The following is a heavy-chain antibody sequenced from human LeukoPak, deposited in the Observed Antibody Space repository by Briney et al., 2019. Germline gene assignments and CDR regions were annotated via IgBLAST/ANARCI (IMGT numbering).Heavy chain of an antibody. CDR3: ARTSHYFASGTGKSIYMDV. CDR1: GGSISSDY. J-gene: IGHJ6*03. D-gene: IGHD3-10*01. CDR2: IYYNGKT. Sequence: SETLSPTCTVPGGSISSDYWSWIRQPPGKELEWFGYIYYNGKTNNNPSLKSRATISIDTSKNQFSLRLTSVTAADTAVYYCARTSHYFASGTGKSIYMDVWGKGTTVTVSS. V-gene: IGHV4-59*01.